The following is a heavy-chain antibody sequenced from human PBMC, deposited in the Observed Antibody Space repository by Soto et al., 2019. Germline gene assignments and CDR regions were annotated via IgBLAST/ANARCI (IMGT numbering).Heavy chain of an antibody. Sequence: SQTLSLTCAISGDSVSSNSAAWNWLRQSPSRGLEWLGRTYYRSKWYNDYAVSVKSRITINPDTSKNQFSLQLNSVTPEDTAVYYCARGGIAVGWPQYYFDYWGQGTLVTVSS. J-gene: IGHJ4*02. V-gene: IGHV6-1*01. CDR1: GDSVSSNSAA. CDR2: TYYRSKWYN. CDR3: ARGGIAVGWPQYYFDY. D-gene: IGHD6-13*01.